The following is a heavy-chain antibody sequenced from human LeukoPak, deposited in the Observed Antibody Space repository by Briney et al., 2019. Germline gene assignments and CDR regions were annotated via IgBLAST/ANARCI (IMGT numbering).Heavy chain of an antibody. Sequence: GRSLRLSCAASGFTFSSYGMHWVRQDPGKGLEWVAVIWYDGSNKYYADSVKGRFTISRDNSKNTLYLQMNSLRAEDTAVYYCARTYYGSGSYYTFFDYWGQGTLVTVSS. V-gene: IGHV3-33*01. CDR1: GFTFSSYG. CDR3: ARTYYGSGSYYTFFDY. CDR2: IWYDGSNK. D-gene: IGHD3-10*01. J-gene: IGHJ4*02.